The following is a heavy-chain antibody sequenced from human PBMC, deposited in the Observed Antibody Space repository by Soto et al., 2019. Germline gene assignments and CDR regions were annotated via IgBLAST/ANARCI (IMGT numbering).Heavy chain of an antibody. CDR3: ARDPRMDCSSTSCYLPHDSSHI. D-gene: IGHD2-2*01. CDR2: ISAYNGNT. CDR1: GYTFTSYG. J-gene: IGHJ3*02. V-gene: IGHV1-18*01. Sequence: ASVKVSCKASGYTFTSYGISWVRQAPGQGLEWMGWISAYNGNTNYAQKLQGRVTMTTDTSTSTAYMELRSLRSDDTAVYYCARDPRMDCSSTSCYLPHDSSHICCPATMVTVS.